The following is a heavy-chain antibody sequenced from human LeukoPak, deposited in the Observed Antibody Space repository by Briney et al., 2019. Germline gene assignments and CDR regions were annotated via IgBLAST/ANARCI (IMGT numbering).Heavy chain of an antibody. CDR3: ARDGYDILTGYKLDY. V-gene: IGHV1-18*01. Sequence: ASVKVSCKTSGYTFMKYGIIWVRQAPGQGPEWMGWISAYNGNAKYAQNVQGRLTLTIDTSTTTVYMDLRSLRSDGTAVYYCARDGYDILTGYKLDYWGQGTLVTVSS. D-gene: IGHD3-9*01. J-gene: IGHJ4*02. CDR1: GYTFMKYG. CDR2: ISAYNGNA.